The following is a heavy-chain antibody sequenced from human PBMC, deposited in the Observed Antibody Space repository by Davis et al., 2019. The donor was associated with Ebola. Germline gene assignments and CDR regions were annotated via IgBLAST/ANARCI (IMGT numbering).Heavy chain of an antibody. Sequence: GESLKISCNGSGHSFTSYWIVWVRQMPGKGLECMGIIFPGDSDTRYSPSFQGQVTISADKSISTAYLQWSSLKASDTAMYYCARGTDGYNPGGYFDSWGRGTLVTVSS. D-gene: IGHD5-24*01. CDR3: ARGTDGYNPGGYFDS. V-gene: IGHV5-51*01. CDR2: IFPGDSDT. J-gene: IGHJ4*02. CDR1: GHSFTSYW.